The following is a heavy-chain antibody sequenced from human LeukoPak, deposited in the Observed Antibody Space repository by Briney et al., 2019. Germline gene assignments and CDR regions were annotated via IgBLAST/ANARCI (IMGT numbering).Heavy chain of an antibody. J-gene: IGHJ3*02. V-gene: IGHV4-59*12. CDR3: ARVRVTTLDDAFDI. CDR2: IYHSGST. Sequence: SETLSLTCTVSGGSFSYYYWSWIRQPPGKGLEWIGYIYHSGSTYYNPSLKSRVTISVDRSKNQFSLKLSSVTAADTAVYYCARVRVTTLDDAFDIWGQGTMVTVSS. D-gene: IGHD3-3*01. CDR1: GGSFSYYY.